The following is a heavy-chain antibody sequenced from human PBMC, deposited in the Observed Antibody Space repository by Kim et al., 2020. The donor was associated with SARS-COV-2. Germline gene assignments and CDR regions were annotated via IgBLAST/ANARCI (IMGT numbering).Heavy chain of an antibody. Sequence: GGSLRLSCTVSEFTFTNAWMGWVRRAPGKGLEWVGRIRSKTDGGTTEFATPVKGRFSISGDDSKTTMYLHMTSLKIEDTAVYFCVTRAWGTPYYYYGLDV. CDR2: IRSKTDGGTT. CDR3: VTRAWGTPYYYYGLDV. D-gene: IGHD3-10*01. J-gene: IGHJ6*03. V-gene: IGHV3-15*05. CDR1: EFTFTNAW.